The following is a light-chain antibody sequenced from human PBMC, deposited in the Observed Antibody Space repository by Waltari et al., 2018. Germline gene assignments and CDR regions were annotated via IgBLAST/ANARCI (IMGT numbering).Light chain of an antibody. V-gene: IGLV2-14*03. CDR2: DVS. Sequence: QSALTQPASVSGSPGQSITIPCTGTSSAVGGDYNYVSWYQQHPGKAPKLMIYDVSNRPSGVSNRFSGSKSGNTASLTISGLQAEDEADYYCSSYTSSSTWVFGGGTKLTVL. CDR1: SSAVGGDYNY. CDR3: SSYTSSSTWV. J-gene: IGLJ3*02.